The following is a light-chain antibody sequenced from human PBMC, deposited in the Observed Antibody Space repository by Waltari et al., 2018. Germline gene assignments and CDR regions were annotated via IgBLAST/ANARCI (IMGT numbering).Light chain of an antibody. V-gene: IGLV4-69*01. J-gene: IGLJ3*02. CDR3: QTGGHGTWV. CDR1: SGHSSNV. CDR2: VNSDGSH. Sequence: QLVVTQSPSASASLGASVKLTCTLSSGHSSNVIAWLQQHPVRGPPYLMKVNSDGSHSKGDDIPDRFSGSSSGAERYLTISNLQSEYEADYYCQTGGHGTWVFGGGTKLTVL.